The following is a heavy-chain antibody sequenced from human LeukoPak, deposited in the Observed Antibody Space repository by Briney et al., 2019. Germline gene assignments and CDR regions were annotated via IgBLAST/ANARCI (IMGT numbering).Heavy chain of an antibody. CDR2: IYYSGST. D-gene: IGHD4-23*01. CDR1: GCAISSGVYY. Sequence: SQTLSLTCTVSGCAISSGVYYWGWIRQHPGKGLEWIGYIYYSGSTYYNPSLKSRVNISVDTSKNQFSLKLSSVTAADTAVYYCARGPGNSERYFDYWGQGTLVTVSS. CDR3: ARGPGNSERYFDY. V-gene: IGHV4-31*03. J-gene: IGHJ4*02.